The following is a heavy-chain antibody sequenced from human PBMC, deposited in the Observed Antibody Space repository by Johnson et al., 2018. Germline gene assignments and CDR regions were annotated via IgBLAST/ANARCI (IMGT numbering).Heavy chain of an antibody. CDR1: GFTSSSYW. CDR3: ARDRRYCSGGSCYSVGAFDI. D-gene: IGHD2-15*01. J-gene: IGHJ3*02. Sequence: ASGFTSSSYWMXWVRQAPGKGLVWVSRIKSDESGTSYADSVKGRFTISRDNAKNTLYLQMNSLRAEDTAVYYCARDRRYCSGGSCYSVGAFDIWGQGTMVTVSS. CDR2: IKSDESGT. V-gene: IGHV3-74*01.